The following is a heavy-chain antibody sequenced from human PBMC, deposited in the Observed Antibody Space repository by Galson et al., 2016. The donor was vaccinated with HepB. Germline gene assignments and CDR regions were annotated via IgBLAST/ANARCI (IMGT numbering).Heavy chain of an antibody. Sequence: SLRLSCAASGFTLSSYAMHWVRQAPGKGLEWVAVISYDGSNKYYEDAAKGRFTISRDNSKNTLYLQMNSLRAEDTAVYYCARDPSGHCSSTSCHGEGWFDPWGQGTLVTVSS. CDR2: ISYDGSNK. J-gene: IGHJ5*02. CDR1: GFTLSSYA. V-gene: IGHV3-30-3*01. CDR3: ARDPSGHCSSTSCHGEGWFDP. D-gene: IGHD2-2*01.